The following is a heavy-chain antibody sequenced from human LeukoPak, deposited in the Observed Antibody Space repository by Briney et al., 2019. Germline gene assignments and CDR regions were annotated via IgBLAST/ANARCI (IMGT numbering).Heavy chain of an antibody. D-gene: IGHD2-2*01. CDR2: INTNTGNP. CDR3: ARGYCSSVSCYGGSY. V-gene: IGHV7-4-1*02. J-gene: IGHJ4*02. Sequence: GASVKVSCKASGYTFTSYAMNWVRQAPGQGLEWMGWINTNTGNPTYAQGFTGRFVFSLDTSVSTAYLQISSLKAEDTAVYYCARGYCSSVSCYGGSYWGQGTLVIVSS. CDR1: GYTFTSYA.